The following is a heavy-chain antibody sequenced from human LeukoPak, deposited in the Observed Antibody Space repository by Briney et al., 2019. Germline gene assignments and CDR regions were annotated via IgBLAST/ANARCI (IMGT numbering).Heavy chain of an antibody. J-gene: IGHJ6*02. CDR2: INHSGST. V-gene: IGHV4-34*01. D-gene: IGHD3-10*01. CDR3: AIVLLWSGPYYYCGMDV. Sequence: PSETLSLTCAVYGXSFSGYYWSWIRQPPGKGLEWIGEINHSGSTNYNPSLKSRVTISVDTSKNQFSLKLSSVTAADTAVYYCAIVLLWSGPYYYCGMDVWGQGTTVTVSS. CDR1: GXSFSGYY.